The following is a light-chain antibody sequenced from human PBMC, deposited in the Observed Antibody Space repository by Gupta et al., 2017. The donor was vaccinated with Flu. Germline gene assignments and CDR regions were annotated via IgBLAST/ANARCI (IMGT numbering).Light chain of an antibody. CDR1: QIVSSSY. Sequence: EIVLTQSPGTLSLSPGERATLSCRASQIVSSSYLSWYQQKPGQAPRLLIYGASSRTTGIPNRFSGSGSGTDFTLSISRLEPEDFAVYYCQQYGGSPSAFGGGTKVEIK. CDR2: GAS. CDR3: QQYGGSPSA. J-gene: IGKJ4*01. V-gene: IGKV3-20*01.